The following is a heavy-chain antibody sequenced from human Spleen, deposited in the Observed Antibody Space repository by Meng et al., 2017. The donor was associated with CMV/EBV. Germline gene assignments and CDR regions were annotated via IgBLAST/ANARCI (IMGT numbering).Heavy chain of an antibody. CDR2: ISYSGST. Sequence: SETLSLTCTVSGGSISSYYWSWIRQPPGKGLEWTGYISYSGSTNYNPSLKSRVTISVDTSKNQFSLKLSSVTAADTAVYYCARDGYDFWSGGSYGMDVWGQGTTVTVSS. CDR1: GGSISSYY. V-gene: IGHV4-59*01. CDR3: ARDGYDFWSGGSYGMDV. D-gene: IGHD3-3*01. J-gene: IGHJ6*02.